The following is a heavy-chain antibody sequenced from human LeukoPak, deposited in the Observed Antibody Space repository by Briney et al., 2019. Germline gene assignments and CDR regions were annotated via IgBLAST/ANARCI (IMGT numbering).Heavy chain of an antibody. J-gene: IGHJ6*03. CDR2: ISRGSGSSI. V-gene: IGHV3-11*01. D-gene: IGHD3-9*01. CDR1: GFSFSDYY. Sequence: GGSLRLSCAASGFSFSDYYMTWIRQAPGKGLEWVSHISRGSGSSIYYADSVKGRFTISRDNSKNTLYLQMNSLRAEDTAVYYCAKDGGEYYDILTGYYPRLYYMDVWGKGTTVTISS. CDR3: AKDGGEYYDILTGYYPRLYYMDV.